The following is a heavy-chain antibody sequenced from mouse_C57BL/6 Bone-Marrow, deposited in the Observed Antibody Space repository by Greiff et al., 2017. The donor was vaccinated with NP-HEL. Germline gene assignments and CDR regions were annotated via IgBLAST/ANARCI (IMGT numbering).Heavy chain of an antibody. D-gene: IGHD1-1*01. J-gene: IGHJ1*03. Sequence: QVQLQQSGAELVRPGTSVKVSCKASGYAFTNYLIEWVKQRPGQGLEWIGVINPGSGGTNYNEKFKGKATLTADKSSSTAYKQLSSLTSEDSAVYFCARGLYGSSSWYFDVWGTGTTVTVSS. CDR1: GYAFTNYL. V-gene: IGHV1-54*01. CDR3: ARGLYGSSSWYFDV. CDR2: INPGSGGT.